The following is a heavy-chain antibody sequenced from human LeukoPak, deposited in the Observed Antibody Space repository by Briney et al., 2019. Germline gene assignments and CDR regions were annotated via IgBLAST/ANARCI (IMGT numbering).Heavy chain of an antibody. V-gene: IGHV4-34*01. CDR1: GGSFSGYY. CDR2: INHNGST. Sequence: SETLSLTCAVYGGSFSGYYWSWIRQPPGKGLEWVGEINHNGSTNYNPSLKSRVTISVDTSKNQFSLKLSSVTAADTAVYYCARVGYCSSTSCYEDGMDVWGQGTTVTVSS. J-gene: IGHJ6*02. D-gene: IGHD2-2*03. CDR3: ARVGYCSSTSCYEDGMDV.